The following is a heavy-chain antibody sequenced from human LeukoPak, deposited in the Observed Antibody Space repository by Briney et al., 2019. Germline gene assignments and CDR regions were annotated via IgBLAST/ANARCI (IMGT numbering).Heavy chain of an antibody. Sequence: SVKVSCKASGGTFSSYAITWVRQAPGQGLEWMGGIIPIFGTANYAQKLQGRVTMTTDTSTSTAYMELRSLRSDDTAVYYCARGVGATTLWYFDLWGRGTLVTVSS. CDR2: IIPIFGTA. D-gene: IGHD1-26*01. V-gene: IGHV1-69*05. CDR1: GGTFSSYA. J-gene: IGHJ2*01. CDR3: ARGVGATTLWYFDL.